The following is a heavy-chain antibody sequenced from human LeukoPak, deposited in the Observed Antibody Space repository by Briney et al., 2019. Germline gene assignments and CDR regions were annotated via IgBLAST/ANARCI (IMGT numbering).Heavy chain of an antibody. Sequence: SETLSLTCTVSGDSISDYYWYWIRQPPGKGLELIGYIYYSGSTNYNPSLKSRVTISIDTSRSQFSLKLISVTAADTGVYYCARGIYYGSGSYSPARYGLDVWGHGTTVTVSS. CDR3: ARGIYYGSGSYSPARYGLDV. CDR2: IYYSGST. D-gene: IGHD3-10*01. V-gene: IGHV4-59*12. CDR1: GDSISDYY. J-gene: IGHJ6*02.